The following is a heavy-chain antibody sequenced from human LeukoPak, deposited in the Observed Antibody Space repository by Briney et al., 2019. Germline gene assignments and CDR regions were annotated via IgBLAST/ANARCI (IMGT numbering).Heavy chain of an antibody. Sequence: SETLSLTCTVSGASISSGGYYWSWIRQHPGKSLEWIGYIYYSGSTYYNPSLKSRVTISVDTSKNQFSLKLSSVTAADTAVYYCARDPGHGADVWGQGTTVTVSS. V-gene: IGHV4-31*03. CDR2: IYYSGST. D-gene: IGHD3-10*01. J-gene: IGHJ6*02. CDR3: ARDPGHGADV. CDR1: GASISSGGYY.